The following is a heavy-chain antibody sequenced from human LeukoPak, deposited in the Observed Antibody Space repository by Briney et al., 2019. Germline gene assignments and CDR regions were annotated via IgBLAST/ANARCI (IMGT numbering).Heavy chain of an antibody. CDR1: GFTFDDYG. D-gene: IGHD3-3*01. J-gene: IGHJ3*02. CDR2: INWNGGST. CDR3: ARDSTNDFWSGYGAFGI. V-gene: IGHV3-20*04. Sequence: GGSLRLSCAASGFTFDDYGMSWVRQAPGKGLEWVSGINWNGGSTGYADSVKGRFTISRDNAKNSLYLQMNSLRAGDTALYYCARDSTNDFWSGYGAFGIWGQGTMVTVSS.